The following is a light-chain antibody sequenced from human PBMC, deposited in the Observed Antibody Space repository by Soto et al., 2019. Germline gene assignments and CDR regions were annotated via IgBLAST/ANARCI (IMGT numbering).Light chain of an antibody. CDR3: SSYAGSSNV. Sequence: QSVLTQPPSVSGAPGQRVTISCTGNNSNLGAGYDVHWYQQLPGAAPKLVIFGNRNRPSGVPDRFSGSKSGNTASLTVSGLQAEDEADYYCSSYAGSSNVFGTGTKLTVL. CDR2: GNR. V-gene: IGLV1-40*01. J-gene: IGLJ1*01. CDR1: NSNLGAGYD.